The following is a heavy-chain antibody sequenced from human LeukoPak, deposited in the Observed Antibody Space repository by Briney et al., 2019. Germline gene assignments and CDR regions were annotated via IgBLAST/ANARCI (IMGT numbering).Heavy chain of an antibody. CDR1: GYTFTSYG. CDR2: ISAYNGNT. V-gene: IGHV1-18*01. D-gene: IGHD1-26*01. Sequence: ASVKVSCKASGYTFTSYGISWVRQAPGQGLEWMGWISAYNGNTNYAQKLQGRVTMTTDTSTSTAYMELRSLRSDDTAVYYRARAWELHHYFDYWGQGTLVTVSS. J-gene: IGHJ4*02. CDR3: ARAWELHHYFDY.